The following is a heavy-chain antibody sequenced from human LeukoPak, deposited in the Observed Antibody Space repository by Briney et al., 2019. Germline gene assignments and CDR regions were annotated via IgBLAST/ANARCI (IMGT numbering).Heavy chain of an antibody. V-gene: IGHV3-48*03. J-gene: IGHJ4*02. CDR2: ISSGGSTI. CDR3: ARDYYLDY. Sequence: GGSLRLSCVASGFTFSNYVMNWVRQAPGKGLEWLSYISSGGSTIYYADSVKGRFAISRDNAKNSLFLQMNSLRAEDTAVYYCARDYYLDYWGQGTLVTVSS. CDR1: GFTFSNYV.